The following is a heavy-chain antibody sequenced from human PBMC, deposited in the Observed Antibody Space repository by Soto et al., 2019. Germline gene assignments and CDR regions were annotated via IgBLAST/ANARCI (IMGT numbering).Heavy chain of an antibody. D-gene: IGHD2-15*01. V-gene: IGHV3-30-3*01. J-gene: IGHJ6*02. CDR3: ARMGLLHGMDV. Sequence: QVQLVESGGGVVQPGRSLRLSCAASGFTFSSYVMHWVRQAPGKGLEWVAVISYDGSNKYYADSVKGRFTISRDNSKNTLYLQMNSLRAEDTAVYYCARMGLLHGMDVWDQGTTVTVSS. CDR2: ISYDGSNK. CDR1: GFTFSSYV.